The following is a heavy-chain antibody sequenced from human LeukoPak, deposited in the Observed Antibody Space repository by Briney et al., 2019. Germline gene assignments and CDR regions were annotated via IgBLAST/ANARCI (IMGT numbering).Heavy chain of an antibody. CDR2: IKSKTDGGTT. V-gene: IGHV3-15*01. J-gene: IGHJ6*03. CDR1: GFSFSDYY. CDR3: TTDPSITIFGVVINDYYYYMDV. D-gene: IGHD3-3*01. Sequence: GGSLRLSCAASGFSFSDYYMSWVRQAPGKGLEWVGRIKSKTDGGTTDYAAPVKGRFTISRDDSKNTLYLQMNSLKTEDTAVYYCTTDPSITIFGVVINDYYYYMDVWGKGTTVTVSS.